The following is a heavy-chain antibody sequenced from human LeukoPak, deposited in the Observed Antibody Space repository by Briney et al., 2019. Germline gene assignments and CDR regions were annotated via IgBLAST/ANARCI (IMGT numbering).Heavy chain of an antibody. CDR2: ISSSGSTI. V-gene: IGHV3-11*01. CDR1: GFTFSDYY. Sequence: GGSLRLSCAASGFTFSDYYMSWIRQAPGKGLEWVSYISSSGSTIYYADSVKGRFTISRDNAKNSLYLQMNSLRAEDTAVYYCARIRYYYDSSGYIPQRGIDYWGQGTLVTVSS. CDR3: ARIRYYYDSSGYIPQRGIDY. J-gene: IGHJ4*02. D-gene: IGHD3-22*01.